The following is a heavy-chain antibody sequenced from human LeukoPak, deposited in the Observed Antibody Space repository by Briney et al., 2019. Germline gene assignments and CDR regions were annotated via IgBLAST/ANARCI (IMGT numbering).Heavy chain of an antibody. J-gene: IGHJ3*02. CDR2: INPSGGST. CDR3: ARGGVVVAAVGAFDI. Sequence: PRASVKVSCKASGYTFTNYYMHWVRRAPGQGLEWMGIINPSGGSTNYAQKFQGRVTMTRDMSMSTVYMELSSLRSEDTAVYYCARGGVVVAAVGAFDIWGQGTMVTVSS. D-gene: IGHD2-15*01. V-gene: IGHV1-46*01. CDR1: GYTFTNYY.